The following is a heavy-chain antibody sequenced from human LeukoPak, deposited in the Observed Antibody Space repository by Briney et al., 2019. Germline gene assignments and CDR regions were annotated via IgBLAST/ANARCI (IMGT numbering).Heavy chain of an antibody. CDR2: IYSNGWT. J-gene: IGHJ5*02. CDR1: GGSISTDLYY. V-gene: IGHV4-61*02. Sequence: SETLSLTCTVSGGSISTDLYYWTWIRQPAGKGLEWIGRIYSNGWTDYNPPLKSRVSISIDTSKNHFSLKMSLAAAADTALYYCARGSGWNSFDPWGQGTLVTVSS. CDR3: ARGSGWNSFDP. D-gene: IGHD6-19*01.